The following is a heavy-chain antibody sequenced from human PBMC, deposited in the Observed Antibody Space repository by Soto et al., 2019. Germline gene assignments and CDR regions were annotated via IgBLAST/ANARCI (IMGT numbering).Heavy chain of an antibody. CDR3: ATEKGDYLNSFDY. J-gene: IGHJ4*02. CDR2: IIPIFGRA. Sequence: QVRLVQSGAEVKKPGSSVKVSCTGSGGTFSSSAISWVRQAPGQGLEWMGAIIPIFGRANYSRKFQGRVTITADASTSTAYMELSSLRSEDTAVYYCATEKGDYLNSFDYWGQGTLVTVSS. D-gene: IGHD4-17*01. V-gene: IGHV1-69*01. CDR1: GGTFSSSA.